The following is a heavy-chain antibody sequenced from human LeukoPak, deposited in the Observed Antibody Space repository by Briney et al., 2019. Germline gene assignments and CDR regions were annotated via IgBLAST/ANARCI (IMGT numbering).Heavy chain of an antibody. CDR1: GYTFTGYY. CDR3: ARDGGSSGFDI. V-gene: IGHV1-2*02. CDR2: INPNRGGT. D-gene: IGHD3-10*01. J-gene: IGHJ3*02. Sequence: ASVKVSCEASGYTFTGYYMHWVRQAPGQGLEWMGWINPNRGGTNYAQKFQGRVTMTRDTSISTAYMELSRLRSDDTAVYYCARDGGSSGFDIWGQGTMVTVSS.